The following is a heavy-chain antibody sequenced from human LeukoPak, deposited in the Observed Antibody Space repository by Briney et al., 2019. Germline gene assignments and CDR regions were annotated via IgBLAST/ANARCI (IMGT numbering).Heavy chain of an antibody. CDR1: GGTFSSYA. D-gene: IGHD3-22*01. CDR2: IIPILGIA. V-gene: IGHV1-69*04. CDR3: ARLLKTYYYDSSGYYGLGDY. J-gene: IGHJ4*02. Sequence: ASVKVSCKASGGTFSSYAISWVRQAPGQGLEWMGRIIPILGIANYAQKFQGRVTITADKSTSTAYMELSSLRSEDTAVYYCARLLKTYYYDSSGYYGLGDYWGQGTLVTVSS.